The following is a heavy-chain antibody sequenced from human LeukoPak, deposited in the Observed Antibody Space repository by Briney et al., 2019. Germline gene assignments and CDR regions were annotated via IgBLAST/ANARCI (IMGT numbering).Heavy chain of an antibody. V-gene: IGHV3-48*02. D-gene: IGHD1-1*01. J-gene: IGHJ4*02. CDR1: GFTFSSYN. Sequence: PGGSLRLSCAASGFTFSSYNMNWVRQSPGKGLEWLSYISSSSTIYYADSVRGRFTVSRDNAKNSLYLQMNSLRDEDTAVYYCARDTTETNLDYWGQGTLVTVSS. CDR3: ARDTTETNLDY. CDR2: ISSSSTI.